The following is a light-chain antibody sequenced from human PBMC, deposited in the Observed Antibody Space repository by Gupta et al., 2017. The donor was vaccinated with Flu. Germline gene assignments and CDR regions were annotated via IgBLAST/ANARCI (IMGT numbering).Light chain of an antibody. CDR3: QVGDSTSDSDV. V-gene: IGLV3-21*02. CDR1: DIGSSG. CDR2: DDN. Sequence: SSVPPQPPSVSVAPGQTATITCGRDDIGSSGVHWYQQKPGQAPVVVVYDDNDRPSGIPERFSGSNSGNTATLTISRVEAGDEADYYCQVGDSTSDSDVFGTGTKVTVL. J-gene: IGLJ1*01.